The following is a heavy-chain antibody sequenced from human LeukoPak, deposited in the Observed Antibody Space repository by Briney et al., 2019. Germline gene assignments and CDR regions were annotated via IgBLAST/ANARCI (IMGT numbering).Heavy chain of an antibody. CDR3: AKARYCSSTSCSELDY. D-gene: IGHD2-2*01. CDR2: ISGSGGST. CDR1: GFTFSSYA. J-gene: IGHJ4*02. V-gene: IGHV3-23*01. Sequence: KTGGSLRLSCAASGFTFSSYAMSWVRQAPGKGLEWVSAISGSGGSTYYADSVKGRFTISRDNSKNTLYLQMNSLRAEDTAVYYCAKARYCSSTSCSELDYWGQGTLATVSP.